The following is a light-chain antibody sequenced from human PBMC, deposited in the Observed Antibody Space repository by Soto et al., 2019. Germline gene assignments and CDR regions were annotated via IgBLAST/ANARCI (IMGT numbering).Light chain of an antibody. CDR3: QQLKMYPLS. J-gene: IGKJ4*01. V-gene: IGKV1-9*01. CDR1: QGISSY. CDR2: AES. Sequence: IQLTQSPSSLSASIGDRVTITCRASQGISSYLAWYRQKAGKAPELLIEAESTLQIGVPSRFSGSGSGTEFALPVSRLQPEDFATYYCQQLKMYPLSCGGGTKVELQ.